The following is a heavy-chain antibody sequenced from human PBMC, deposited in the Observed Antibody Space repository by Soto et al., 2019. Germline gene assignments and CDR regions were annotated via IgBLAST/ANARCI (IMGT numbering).Heavy chain of an antibody. V-gene: IGHV4-30-2*01. CDR1: GGSISSGGYS. D-gene: IGHD2-2*01. CDR3: ARGIVVVPAAIYWFDP. J-gene: IGHJ5*02. Sequence: SETPSLTCAVSGGSISSGGYSWSWIRQPPGKGLEWIGYIYHSGSTYYNPSLKSRVTISVDRSKNQFSLKLSSVTAADTAVYYCARGIVVVPAAIYWFDPWGQGTLVTVSS. CDR2: IYHSGST.